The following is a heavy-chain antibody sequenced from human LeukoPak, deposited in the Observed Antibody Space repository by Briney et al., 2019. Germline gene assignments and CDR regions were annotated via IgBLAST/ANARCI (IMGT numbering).Heavy chain of an antibody. Sequence: GGSLRLSCAASGFTFSSYGMHWVRQAPGKGLEWVAVISYDGSNKYYADSVKGRFTISRDNAKNSLYLQMNSLRAEDTAVYYCARDVEMATTATFDYWGQGTLVTVSS. CDR3: ARDVEMATTATFDY. CDR2: ISYDGSNK. D-gene: IGHD5-24*01. CDR1: GFTFSSYG. V-gene: IGHV3-30*03. J-gene: IGHJ4*02.